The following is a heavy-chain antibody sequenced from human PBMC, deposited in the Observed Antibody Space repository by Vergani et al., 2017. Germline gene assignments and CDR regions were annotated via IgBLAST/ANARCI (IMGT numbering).Heavy chain of an antibody. CDR1: GFTFSSYG. Sequence: QVQLVESGGGVVQPGRSLRLSCAASGFTFSSYGMHWVRQAPGKGLEWVAVIWYDGSNKYYADSVKGRFTISRDNSKNTLYLQMNSLRAEDTAVYYCARGGGSYPFDYWGQGTLVTVSS. V-gene: IGHV3-33*01. CDR3: ARGGGSYPFDY. J-gene: IGHJ4*02. D-gene: IGHD1-26*01. CDR2: IWYDGSNK.